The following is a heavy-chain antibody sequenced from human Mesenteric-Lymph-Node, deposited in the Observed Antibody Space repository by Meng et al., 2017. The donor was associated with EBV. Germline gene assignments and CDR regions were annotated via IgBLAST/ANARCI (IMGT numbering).Heavy chain of an antibody. V-gene: IGHV4-59*01. Sequence: QVQLQESGAGLVKPSATLSLPCTVSGCSIDNYYWRWIRQPPGKGLEWIGYIYYSGTTNSNPSLKSRVTISLDTPKNQFSLKLSSVTAADTAVYYCARENVGVFDYWGQGTLVTVSS. D-gene: IGHD1-26*01. CDR2: IYYSGTT. CDR1: GCSIDNYY. CDR3: ARENVGVFDY. J-gene: IGHJ4*02.